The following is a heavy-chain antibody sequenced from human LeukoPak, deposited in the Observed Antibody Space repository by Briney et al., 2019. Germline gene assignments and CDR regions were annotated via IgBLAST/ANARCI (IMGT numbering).Heavy chain of an antibody. CDR1: GGSISSSSFY. CDR2: IYYSGST. D-gene: IGHD3-3*01. J-gene: IGHJ6*04. Sequence: SETLSLTCTVSGGSISSSSFYWGWIRQPPGKGLEWIGSIYYSGSTYYNPSLKSRVTISVDTSKSQFSLKLSSVTAADTAVYYCARAGYYDFWSPYDVWGKGTTVTVSS. CDR3: ARAGYYDFWSPYDV. V-gene: IGHV4-39*07.